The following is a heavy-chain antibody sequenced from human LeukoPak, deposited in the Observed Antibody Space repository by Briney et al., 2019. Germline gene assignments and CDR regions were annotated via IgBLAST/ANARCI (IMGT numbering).Heavy chain of an antibody. V-gene: IGHV3-30-3*01. J-gene: IGHJ3*02. CDR3: AREGVSDDDAFDI. Sequence: PGGSLRLSCAASGFTFSSYAMHWVRQAPGKGLEWVAVISYDGSNKYYADSVKGRFTISRDNSKNTLYLQMNSLRAEDTAVYYCAREGVSDDDAFDIWGQGTMVTVSS. CDR2: ISYDGSNK. D-gene: IGHD2-21*02. CDR1: GFTFSSYA.